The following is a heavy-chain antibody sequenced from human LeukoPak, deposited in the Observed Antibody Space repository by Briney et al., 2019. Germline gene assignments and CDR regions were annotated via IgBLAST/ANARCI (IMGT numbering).Heavy chain of an antibody. CDR1: GFTFSSYG. J-gene: IGHJ6*02. CDR2: ISYDGSNK. V-gene: IGHV3-30*18. CDR3: AKVGMDV. Sequence: GRSLRPSCAASGFTFSSYGMHWVRQAPGKGLEWVAVISYDGSNKYYADSVKGRFTISRDNSKNTLYLQMNSLRAEDTAVYYCAKVGMDVWGQGATVTVSS.